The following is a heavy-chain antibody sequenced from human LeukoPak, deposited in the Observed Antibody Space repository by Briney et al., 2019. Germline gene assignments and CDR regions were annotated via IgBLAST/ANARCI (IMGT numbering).Heavy chain of an antibody. Sequence: GGSLRLSCAASGFTFSSYGMHWVRQAPGQGLEWMGLINPTGGSTGYAQKFQGRVTMTRDMSTSTDYMELSSLRSEDTAIYYCARDNSVGDNAWWFDPWGQGTLVTVSS. D-gene: IGHD1-26*01. CDR1: GFTFSSYG. CDR3: ARDNSVGDNAWWFDP. V-gene: IGHV1-46*01. J-gene: IGHJ5*02. CDR2: INPTGGST.